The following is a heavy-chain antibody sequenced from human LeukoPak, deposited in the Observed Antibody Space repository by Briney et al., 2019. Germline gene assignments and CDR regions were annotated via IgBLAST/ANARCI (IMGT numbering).Heavy chain of an antibody. CDR1: EFTFSSYS. J-gene: IGHJ4*02. CDR2: ITSSSSGL. CDR3: ARDRGRVFDY. D-gene: IGHD3-16*01. Sequence: GGSLRLSCAASEFTFSSYSMNWVRQAPGKGLEWVSYITSSSSGLWYADSVKGRFTISRDNAKNSLYLQMNSLRDEDTAVYYCARDRGRVFDYWGQRTLVTVSS. V-gene: IGHV3-48*02.